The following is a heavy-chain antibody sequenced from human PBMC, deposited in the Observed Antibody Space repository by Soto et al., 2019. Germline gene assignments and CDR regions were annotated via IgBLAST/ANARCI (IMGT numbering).Heavy chain of an antibody. CDR3: AKDRVGGTFYAPLGF. CDR1: GFNFDNYG. CDR2: ITYDGSNK. D-gene: IGHD1-7*01. V-gene: IGHV3-30*18. J-gene: IGHJ4*02. Sequence: GGSLRLSCQASGFNFDNYGMHWVRQAPGKGLEWVAVITYDGSNKYYADSVKGRFTISRDNSKNTLSLHLNTLKPEDTAVYHCAKDRVGGTFYAPLGFWGQGTLVTVSS.